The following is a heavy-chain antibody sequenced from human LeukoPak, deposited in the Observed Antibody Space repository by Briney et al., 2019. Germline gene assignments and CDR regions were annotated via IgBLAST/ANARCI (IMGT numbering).Heavy chain of an antibody. CDR3: ARDRYECSGGICSPYNWFDP. Sequence: TSSQNLSLTSTVSGGSISSSDYYWSWIRQPPGKGLEWIGYIYYSGSTYSNPSLKSRVTISIDTSKNQVLLKLSSVTAADTAVYYCARDRYECSGGICSPYNWFDPWGQGTLVTVSS. V-gene: IGHV4-30-4*01. J-gene: IGHJ5*02. CDR1: GGSISSSDYY. D-gene: IGHD2-15*01. CDR2: IYYSGST.